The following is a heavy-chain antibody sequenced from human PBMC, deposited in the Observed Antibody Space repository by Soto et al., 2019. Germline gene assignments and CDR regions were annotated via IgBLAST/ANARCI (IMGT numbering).Heavy chain of an antibody. CDR1: GDSFSSNSAS. CDR3: ARSGPGGYIDY. J-gene: IGHJ4*02. D-gene: IGHD3-22*01. Sequence: SQTLSLTCAISGDSFSSNSASCNGIRQSPSRGLEWLGRTYYRSKCYNHYAVSVKSRITVNPDTSKNQFSLQLNSVTPEDTAVYYCARSGPGGYIDYWGQGTLVTSPQ. CDR2: TYYRSKCYN. V-gene: IGHV6-1*01.